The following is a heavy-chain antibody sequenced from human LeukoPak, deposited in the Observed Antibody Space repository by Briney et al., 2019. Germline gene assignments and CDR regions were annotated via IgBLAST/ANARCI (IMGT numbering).Heavy chain of an antibody. J-gene: IGHJ4*02. V-gene: IGHV1-18*01. CDR3: ARDCSSTSCYQIFDY. CDR2: ISAYNGNT. CDR1: GYTFTIYG. Sequence: ASVSVSSTASGYTFTIYGISWVRHAPGQGLEWRGWISAYNGNTNYAQKIQGRVTMTTATSKSTAYMKLRSLRSDDTAVYYCARDCSSTSCYQIFDYWGEGTLVTVSS. D-gene: IGHD2-2*01.